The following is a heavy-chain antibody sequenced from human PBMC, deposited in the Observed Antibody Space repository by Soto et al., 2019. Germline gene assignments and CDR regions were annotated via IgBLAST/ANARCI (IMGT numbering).Heavy chain of an antibody. V-gene: IGHV3-23*04. Sequence: DVQVVESGGGLVQRGGSLRLSCAGSGFTFSNYAMTWVRQAPGKGLEWVSTTRSNCEYTYYADSVKGRFTVSRDNSQNALFLEMSSLRAEDTAVYYCAKESMSVAVSASRVYGMDVWGQGTTVTVSS. D-gene: IGHD6-6*01. CDR1: GFTFSNYA. CDR2: TRSNCEYT. J-gene: IGHJ6*02. CDR3: AKESMSVAVSASRVYGMDV.